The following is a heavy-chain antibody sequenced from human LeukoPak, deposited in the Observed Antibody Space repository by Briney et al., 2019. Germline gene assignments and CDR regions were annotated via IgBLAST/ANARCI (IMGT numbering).Heavy chain of an antibody. CDR3: AKEQTSSGFFDY. D-gene: IGHD2-2*01. J-gene: IGHJ4*02. Sequence: SGGSLRLSCAASGFTFTNYAMSWVRQAPGKGLEWVSAISGSGTRTYYADSVKGRFIISRDNSKNTLYLQMNSLRAEDRAVYYCAKEQTSSGFFDYWGQGTLVTVSS. V-gene: IGHV3-23*01. CDR2: ISGSGTRT. CDR1: GFTFTNYA.